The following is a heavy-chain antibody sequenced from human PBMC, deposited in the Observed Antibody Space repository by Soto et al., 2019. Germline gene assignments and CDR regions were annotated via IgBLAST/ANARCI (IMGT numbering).Heavy chain of an antibody. CDR2: IYYSGST. CDR1: GGSISSGDYY. J-gene: IGHJ5*02. D-gene: IGHD2-15*01. CDR3: AREVYCSGGSCSGGWFDP. V-gene: IGHV4-30-4*01. Sequence: SETLSLTCTVSGGSISSGDYYWSWIRQPPGKGLEWIGYIYYSGSTYYNPSLKSRVTISVDTSKNQFSLKLSSVTAADTAVYYCAREVYCSGGSCSGGWFDPWGQGTLVTVSS.